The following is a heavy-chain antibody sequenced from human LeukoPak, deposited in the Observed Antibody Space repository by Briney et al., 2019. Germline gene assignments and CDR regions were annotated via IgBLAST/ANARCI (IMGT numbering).Heavy chain of an antibody. D-gene: IGHD2-8*01. Sequence: HPGGSLRLSCAASGFTFSSHAMSWVRQAPGKGLEWVSTITGSGGTTKYADSVKGRFTISRDNSKNTLDLQMNSLRAEDTAIFYCAKDLSPESNGLSPFDYWGQGTLVTVSS. CDR1: GFTFSSHA. CDR3: AKDLSPESNGLSPFDY. V-gene: IGHV3-23*01. J-gene: IGHJ4*02. CDR2: ITGSGGTT.